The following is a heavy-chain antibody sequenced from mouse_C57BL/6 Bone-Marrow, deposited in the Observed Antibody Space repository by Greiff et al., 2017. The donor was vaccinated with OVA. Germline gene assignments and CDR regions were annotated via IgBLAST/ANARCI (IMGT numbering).Heavy chain of an antibody. D-gene: IGHD2-2*01. J-gene: IGHJ4*01. CDR3: ADGYDGYAMDY. Sequence: QVQLQQPGAELVRPGTSVKLSCKASGYTFTSYWMHWVKQRPGQGLEWIGVIDPSDSYTDYNQKFQGKATLTVDTSSSTAYMQLSILTSEASAVYYYADGYDGYAMDYWGQGTSVTVSS. V-gene: IGHV1-59*01. CDR2: IDPSDSYT. CDR1: GYTFTSYW.